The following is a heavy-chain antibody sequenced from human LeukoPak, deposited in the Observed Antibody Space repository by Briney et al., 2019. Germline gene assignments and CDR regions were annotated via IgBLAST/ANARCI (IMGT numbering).Heavy chain of an antibody. V-gene: IGHV4-59*08. Sequence: SETLSLTCTVSGGSISSYYWSWIRQPPGKGLEWIGYIYYSGSTNYNPSLKSRVTISVDTSKNQFSLKLSSVTAADTAVYYCARQFGGYSYGHFDYWGQGTLVTVSS. D-gene: IGHD5-18*01. CDR2: IYYSGST. J-gene: IGHJ4*02. CDR3: ARQFGGYSYGHFDY. CDR1: GGSISSYY.